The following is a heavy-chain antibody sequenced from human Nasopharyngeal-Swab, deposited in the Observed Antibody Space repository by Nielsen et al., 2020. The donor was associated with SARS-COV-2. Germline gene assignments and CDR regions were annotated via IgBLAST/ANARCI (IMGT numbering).Heavy chain of an antibody. J-gene: IGHJ4*02. Sequence: SETLSLTCDVYGGSFSGYYWSWIRQPPGKGLEWIGEINHSGSTNYNPSLKSRVTISVDTSKNQFSLKLSSVTAADTAVYYCARGLYGSGSYYSPFDYWGQGTLVTVSS. CDR2: INHSGST. CDR3: ARGLYGSGSYYSPFDY. D-gene: IGHD3-10*01. CDR1: GGSFSGYY. V-gene: IGHV4-34*01.